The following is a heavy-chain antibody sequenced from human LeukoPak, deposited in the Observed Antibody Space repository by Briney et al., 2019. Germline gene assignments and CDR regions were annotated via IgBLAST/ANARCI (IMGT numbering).Heavy chain of an antibody. CDR3: ARDRYYDSSGYYYRGDGFDY. J-gene: IGHJ4*02. Sequence: PGGSLRLSCAASGFTVSSNYMSWVRQAPGKGLEWVSVIYSGGSTYYADSVKGRFTISRDNSKNTLYLQMNSLRAEDTAVYYCARDRYYDSSGYYYRGDGFDYWGQGTLVTVSS. CDR2: IYSGGST. CDR1: GFTVSSNY. V-gene: IGHV3-66*01. D-gene: IGHD3-22*01.